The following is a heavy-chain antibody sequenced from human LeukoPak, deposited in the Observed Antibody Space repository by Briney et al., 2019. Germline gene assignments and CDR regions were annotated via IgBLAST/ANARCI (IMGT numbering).Heavy chain of an antibody. Sequence: GESLKISCQGSEYSFATYWIAWLRQMPGKGLEWMGIIYPSDSDTRYSPSFQGQVTISADKSIKAAYLQWSSLKASDTAMYYCARPLQGIVGATGFDYWGQGTLVTVSS. CDR3: ARPLQGIVGATGFDY. D-gene: IGHD1-26*01. J-gene: IGHJ4*02. CDR2: IYPSDSDT. V-gene: IGHV5-51*01. CDR1: EYSFATYW.